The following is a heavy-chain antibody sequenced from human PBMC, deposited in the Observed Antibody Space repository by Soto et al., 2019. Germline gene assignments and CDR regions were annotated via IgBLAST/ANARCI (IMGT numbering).Heavy chain of an antibody. CDR2: IYYSGST. J-gene: IGHJ4*02. CDR3: ARANYEFMTGYYPDYFDY. Sequence: QVQLQESGPGLVKPSETLSLTCTVSGGSISTYYWSWIRQPPGKGLEWIGYIYYSGSTNYNPSLKSRVTISVDTAKNQFSLKLSSVTAAETAVYYCARANYEFMTGYYPDYFDYWGQGTLVTVSS. CDR1: GGSISTYY. D-gene: IGHD3-9*01. V-gene: IGHV4-59*01.